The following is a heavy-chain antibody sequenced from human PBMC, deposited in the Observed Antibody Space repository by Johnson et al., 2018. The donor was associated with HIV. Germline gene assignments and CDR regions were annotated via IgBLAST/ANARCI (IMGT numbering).Heavy chain of an antibody. CDR3: AKDPVVTRAFDI. Sequence: QVQLVESGGGVVQPGRSLRLSCAASGFTFSSYAMHWVRQAPGKGLEWLAVISYDGSNKYYADSVKGRFTISRDNSKNTLYLQMNGLRTEDTAVYYCAKDPVVTRAFDIWGQGTMVTVSS. CDR1: GFTFSSYA. CDR2: ISYDGSNK. J-gene: IGHJ3*02. V-gene: IGHV3-30-3*01. D-gene: IGHD4-23*01.